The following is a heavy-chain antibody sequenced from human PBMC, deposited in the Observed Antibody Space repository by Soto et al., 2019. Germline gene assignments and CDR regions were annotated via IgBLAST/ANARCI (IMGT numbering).Heavy chain of an antibody. CDR2: IKSKTDGGTT. CDR3: TPLALKYSSGWYEFSD. D-gene: IGHD6-19*01. Sequence: EVQLVESGGGLVKPGGSLRLSCAASGFTFSNVWMNWVRQAPGKGLEWVGRIKSKTDGGTTDYAAPVKGRFTISRDDSKITLYLQMNSLKTEYTAVYYCTPLALKYSSGWYEFSDWGQGTLVTVSS. CDR1: GFTFSNVW. V-gene: IGHV3-15*07. J-gene: IGHJ4*02.